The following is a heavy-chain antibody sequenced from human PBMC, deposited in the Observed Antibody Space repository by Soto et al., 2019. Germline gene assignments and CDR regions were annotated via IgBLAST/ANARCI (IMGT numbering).Heavy chain of an antibody. CDR2: IYYSGST. D-gene: IGHD3-22*01. J-gene: IGHJ4*02. V-gene: IGHV4-39*01. CDR1: GGSISGSSYC. CDR3: ARALTYDSSGYYPDSFDY. Sequence: SETLSLTCTVSGGSISGSSYCWGWIRQPPGKGLEWIGSIYYSGSTYYNPSLKSRVTISVDTSKNQFSLKLSSVTAADTAVYYCARALTYDSSGYYPDSFDYWGQGTLVTVSS.